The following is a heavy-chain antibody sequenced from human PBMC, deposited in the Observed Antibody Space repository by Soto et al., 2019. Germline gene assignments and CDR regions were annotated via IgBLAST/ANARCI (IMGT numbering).Heavy chain of an antibody. Sequence: SQTLSITCAISGDSVSSNSAAWNWFRQSPSRGLEWLGRTYYRSKWYNDYAVSVKSRITINPDTSKNQFSLQLNSVTPEDTAVYYCARATVYADDLEDYYYYGMDVWGQGTTVTVSS. V-gene: IGHV6-1*01. CDR2: TYYRSKWYN. CDR3: ARATVYADDLEDYYYYGMDV. J-gene: IGHJ6*02. D-gene: IGHD2-8*01. CDR1: GDSVSSNSAA.